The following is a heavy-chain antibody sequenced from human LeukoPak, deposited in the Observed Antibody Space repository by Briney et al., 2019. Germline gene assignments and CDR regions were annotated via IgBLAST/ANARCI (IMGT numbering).Heavy chain of an antibody. Sequence: SETLSLTCTVSGGSISSYYWSWIRQPAGKGLEWIGRIYTSGSTNYNPSLKSRVTISVDTSKNQFSLKLSSVTAADTAVYYCARGRVVTMVRGVIYYYYGMDVWGQGTTVTVSS. V-gene: IGHV4-4*07. CDR3: ARGRVVTMVRGVIYYYYGMDV. D-gene: IGHD3-10*01. CDR2: IYTSGST. CDR1: GGSISSYY. J-gene: IGHJ6*02.